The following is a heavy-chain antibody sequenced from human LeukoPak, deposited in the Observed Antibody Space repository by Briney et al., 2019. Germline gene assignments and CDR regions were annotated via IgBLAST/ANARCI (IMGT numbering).Heavy chain of an antibody. CDR3: ARDGDTRSSFDY. Sequence: PGGSLRLSCSASGFIFSRYNMKWVRQAPGKGLEWVSSISSSSTYIYYGDSVKGRFTISRDNAKKSLYLQMNSLRGEDTAVYYCARDGDTRSSFDYWGQGTLVAVSS. D-gene: IGHD2-2*01. J-gene: IGHJ4*02. CDR2: ISSSSTYI. CDR1: GFIFSRYN. V-gene: IGHV3-21*01.